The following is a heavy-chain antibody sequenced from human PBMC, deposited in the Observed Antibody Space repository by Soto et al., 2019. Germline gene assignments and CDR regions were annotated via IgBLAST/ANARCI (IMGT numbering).Heavy chain of an antibody. CDR3: AKDSGLRLGELSLFFDY. D-gene: IGHD3-16*02. Sequence: QVQLVESGGGVVQPGRSLRLSCAASGFTFSSYGMHWVRQAPGKGLEWVAVISYDGSNKYYADSVKGRFTISRDNSKNTLYLKMNSLRAEDTDVYYCAKDSGLRLGELSLFFDYWGQGTLVTVSS. J-gene: IGHJ4*02. CDR1: GFTFSSYG. CDR2: ISYDGSNK. V-gene: IGHV3-30*18.